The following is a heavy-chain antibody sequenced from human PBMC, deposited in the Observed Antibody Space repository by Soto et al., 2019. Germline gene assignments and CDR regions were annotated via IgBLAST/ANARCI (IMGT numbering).Heavy chain of an antibody. CDR3: AKASVLEWLLVYYYYGMDV. V-gene: IGHV3-23*01. J-gene: IGHJ6*02. CDR1: GFTFSSYA. Sequence: HPGGSLRLSCAASGFTFSSYAMSWVRQAPGKGLEWVSAISGSGGSTYYADSVKGRFTISRDNSKNTLYLQMNSLRAEDTAVYYCAKASVLEWLLVYYYYGMDVWGQGTTVTVSS. CDR2: ISGSGGST. D-gene: IGHD3-3*01.